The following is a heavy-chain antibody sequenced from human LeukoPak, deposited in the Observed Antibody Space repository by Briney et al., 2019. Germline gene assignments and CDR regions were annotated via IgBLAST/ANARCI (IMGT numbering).Heavy chain of an antibody. Sequence: ASVTVSCKASGYTFTSYGISWVRQAPGQGLERMGWISAYNGNTNYAQKLQGRVTMTTDTSTSTAYMELRSLRSDDTAVYYCARDRGIAAAGPLSDYFDYWGQGTLVTVSS. CDR1: GYTFTSYG. V-gene: IGHV1-18*01. CDR2: ISAYNGNT. CDR3: ARDRGIAAAGPLSDYFDY. D-gene: IGHD6-13*01. J-gene: IGHJ4*02.